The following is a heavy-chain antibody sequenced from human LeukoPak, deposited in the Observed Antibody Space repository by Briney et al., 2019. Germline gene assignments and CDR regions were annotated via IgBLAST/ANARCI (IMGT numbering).Heavy chain of an antibody. V-gene: IGHV3-21*01. CDR2: ISSSSSYI. CDR1: GFTFSSYS. CDR3: ARASGSYDGSYY. J-gene: IGHJ4*02. Sequence: GGSLRLSCAASGFTFSSYSMNWVRQAPGKGLEWVSSISSSSSYIYYADSVKGRFTISRDDAKNSLYLQMNSLRAEDTAVYYCARASGSYDGSYYWGQGTLVTVSS. D-gene: IGHD1-26*01.